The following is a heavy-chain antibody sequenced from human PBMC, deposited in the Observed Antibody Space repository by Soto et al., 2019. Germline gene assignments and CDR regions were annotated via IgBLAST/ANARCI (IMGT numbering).Heavy chain of an antibody. V-gene: IGHV4-59*12. CDR1: SVSISEYY. J-gene: IGHJ4*02. CDR3: AASYWHYVGRFDS. CDR2: IFYSGTT. D-gene: IGHD1-7*01. Sequence: PSETLSLTCTVSSVSISEYYWRWIRQSPGKGLEWIGYIFYSGTTNYSPSLKSRVTLSLDRSKKQISLTLASATAADTAVYYCAASYWHYVGRFDSWGPGTPVTVSS.